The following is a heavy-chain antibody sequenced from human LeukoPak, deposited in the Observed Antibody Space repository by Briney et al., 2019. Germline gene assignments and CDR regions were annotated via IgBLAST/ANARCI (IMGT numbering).Heavy chain of an antibody. CDR2: ISSSSSYI. D-gene: IGHD3-22*01. J-gene: IGHJ4*02. Sequence: GGSLRLSCAASGFTFSSYRMNWVRQAPGKGLEWVSSISSSSSYIYYAASVKGRFTISRDNAKNSLYLQMNSLRAEDTAVYYCARVGITYYYDSSGYNDYWGQGALVTVSS. CDR3: ARVGITYYYDSSGYNDY. V-gene: IGHV3-21*01. CDR1: GFTFSSYR.